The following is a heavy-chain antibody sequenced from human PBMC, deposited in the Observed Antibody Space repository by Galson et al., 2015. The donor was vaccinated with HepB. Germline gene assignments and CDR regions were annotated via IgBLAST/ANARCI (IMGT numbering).Heavy chain of an antibody. V-gene: IGHV4-34*01. J-gene: IGHJ4*02. CDR2: INHSGST. Sequence: SETLSLTCAVYGGSFSGYYWSWIRQPPGKGLEWIGEINHSGSTNYNPSLKSRVTISVDTSKNQFSLKLSSVTAADTAVYYCARAAETPHKSAYLGGYWGQGTLVTVSS. CDR3: ARAAETPHKSAYLGGY. CDR1: GGSFSGYY. D-gene: IGHD3-16*01.